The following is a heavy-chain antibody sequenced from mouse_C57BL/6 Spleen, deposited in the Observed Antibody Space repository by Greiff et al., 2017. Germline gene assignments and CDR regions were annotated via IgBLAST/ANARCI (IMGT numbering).Heavy chain of an antibody. J-gene: IGHJ3*01. CDR1: GYTFTDYS. V-gene: IGHV1-76*01. D-gene: IGHD2-12*01. CDR2: IYPGSGNT. CDR3: ARYDTWFAY. Sequence: VQLQQSGAELVRPGASVKLSCKASGYTFTDYSINWVKQRPGQGLEWIARIYPGSGNTYYNEKFKGKATLTAEKSSSTAYMQLSSLTSEDSAVYFGARYDTWFAYWGQGTLVTVSA.